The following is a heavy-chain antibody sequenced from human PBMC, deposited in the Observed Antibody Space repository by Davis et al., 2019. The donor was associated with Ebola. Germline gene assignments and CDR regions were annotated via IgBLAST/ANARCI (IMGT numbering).Heavy chain of an antibody. CDR3: ARGGYYDFWSGYLSLLGYYGMDV. CDR2: INPNSGGT. CDR1: GYTFTGYY. J-gene: IGHJ6*02. V-gene: IGHV1-2*02. D-gene: IGHD3-3*01. Sequence: ASVKVSCKASGYTFTGYYMHWVRQAPGQGLEWMGWINPNSGGTNYAQKFQGRVTMTRDTSISTAYMELRSLRSADTAVYYCARGGYYDFWSGYLSLLGYYGMDVWGQGTTVTVSS.